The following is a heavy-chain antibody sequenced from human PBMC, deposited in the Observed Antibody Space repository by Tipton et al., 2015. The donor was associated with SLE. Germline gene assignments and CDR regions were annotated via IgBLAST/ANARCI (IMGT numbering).Heavy chain of an antibody. D-gene: IGHD3-10*02. CDR2: IYYSGST. CDR1: GGSIGSGGYY. CDR3: ARMFADGGYYFDY. V-gene: IGHV4-31*02. Sequence: LRLSCTVSGGSIGSGGYYWSWIRQHPGKGLEWIGYIYYSGSTYYNPSLKSRVTISVDTSKNQFSLKLSSVTAADTAVYYCARMFADGGYYFDYWGQGTLVTVSS. J-gene: IGHJ4*02.